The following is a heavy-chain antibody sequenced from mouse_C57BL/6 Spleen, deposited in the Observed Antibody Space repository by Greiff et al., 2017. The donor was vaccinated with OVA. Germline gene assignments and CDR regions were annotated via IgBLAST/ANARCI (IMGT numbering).Heavy chain of an antibody. CDR2: INPNNGGT. V-gene: IGHV1-22*01. CDR1: GYTFTDYN. Sequence: EVQLQQSGPELVKPGASVKMSCKASGYTFTDYNMHWVKQSHGKSLEWIGYINPNNGGTSYNQKFKGKATLTVNKSSSTAYMQLSSLTSEDSAVYYCARAYDGYLDYWGQGTTLTVSS. CDR3: ARAYDGYLDY. J-gene: IGHJ2*01. D-gene: IGHD2-3*01.